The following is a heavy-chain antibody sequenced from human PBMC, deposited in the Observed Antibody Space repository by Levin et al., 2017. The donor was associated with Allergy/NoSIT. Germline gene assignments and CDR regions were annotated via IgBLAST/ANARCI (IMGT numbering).Heavy chain of an antibody. J-gene: IGHJ1*01. V-gene: IGHV1-69*13. CDR3: ARRKYYYDSSGYSHSDFQH. CDR2: IIPIFGTA. CDR1: GGTFSSYA. Sequence: SVKVSCKASGGTFSSYAISWVRQAPGQGLEWMGGIIPIFGTANYAQKFQGRVTITADESTSTAYMELSSLRSEDTAVYYCARRKYYYDSSGYSHSDFQHWGQGTLVTVSS. D-gene: IGHD3-22*01.